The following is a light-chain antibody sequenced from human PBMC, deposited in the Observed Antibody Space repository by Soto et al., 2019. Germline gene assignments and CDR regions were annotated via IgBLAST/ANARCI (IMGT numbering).Light chain of an antibody. V-gene: IGKV3-15*01. J-gene: IGKJ4*01. CDR3: HQYSDWPLT. Sequence: EIVLTQSPATLSVSPGERAILSCRASQSVRSNLAWYQQKPGQAPRLLIYGASTGATDIPARFSGSGSETEFTLTSNSLQSDDFAVYYCHQYSDWPLTFGGGTKV. CDR1: QSVRSN. CDR2: GAS.